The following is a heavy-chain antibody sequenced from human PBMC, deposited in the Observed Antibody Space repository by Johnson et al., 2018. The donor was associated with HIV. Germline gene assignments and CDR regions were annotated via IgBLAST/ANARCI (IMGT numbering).Heavy chain of an antibody. CDR2: IDWTGANA. D-gene: IGHD2-21*02. CDR1: GFMFDDYA. Sequence: EVQLVESGGGVERPGESLRLSCVGSGFMFDDYAMSWVRQVPGKGLEWVSGIDWTGANAGYADSVKGRFTISRDNSKNTLYLQMNSLRAEDTAVYYCAKDQYCGGDCYPDAFDIWGQGTMVTVSS. V-gene: IGHV3-20*04. CDR3: AKDQYCGGDCYPDAFDI. J-gene: IGHJ3*02.